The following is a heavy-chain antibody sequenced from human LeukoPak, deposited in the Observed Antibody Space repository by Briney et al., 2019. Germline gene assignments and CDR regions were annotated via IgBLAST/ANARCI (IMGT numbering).Heavy chain of an antibody. V-gene: IGHV3-74*01. CDR1: GNYW. Sequence: GGSLRLSCAASGNYWMHWVCQAPGKGLVWVSHINSDGSWTSYADSVKGRFTISRDNAKNTVYLQMNSLRAEDTAVYYCVSFYETYWGRGTLVTVSS. CDR2: INSDGSWT. J-gene: IGHJ4*02. D-gene: IGHD2/OR15-2a*01. CDR3: VSFYETY.